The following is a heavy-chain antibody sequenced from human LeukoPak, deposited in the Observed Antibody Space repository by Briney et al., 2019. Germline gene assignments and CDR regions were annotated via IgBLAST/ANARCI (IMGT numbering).Heavy chain of an antibody. V-gene: IGHV4-59*01. D-gene: IGHD4-17*01. J-gene: IGHJ3*02. CDR2: IYYSGST. CDR1: GGSISSYY. CDR3: AREATVTHDAFDI. Sequence: PSETLSLTCTVSGGSISSYYWSLIRQPPGKGLEWIGYIYYSGSTNYNPSLKSRVTISVDTSKNQFSLKLSSVTAADTAVYYCAREATVTHDAFDIWGQGTMVTVSS.